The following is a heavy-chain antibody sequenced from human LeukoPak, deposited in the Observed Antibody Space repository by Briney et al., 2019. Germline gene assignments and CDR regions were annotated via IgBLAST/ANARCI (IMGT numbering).Heavy chain of an antibody. V-gene: IGHV1-2*02. D-gene: IGHD3-22*01. Sequence: ASVKVSCKASGYTFTGYYIHWVRQAPGQGLEWMGWINPNTGGTNYAQNFQGRVTMTRATSISTAYMELSRLTSDDTALYYCARTGAYYSGMYYFGYWGQGTLVTVSS. CDR3: ARTGAYYSGMYYFGY. CDR2: INPNTGGT. J-gene: IGHJ4*02. CDR1: GYTFTGYY.